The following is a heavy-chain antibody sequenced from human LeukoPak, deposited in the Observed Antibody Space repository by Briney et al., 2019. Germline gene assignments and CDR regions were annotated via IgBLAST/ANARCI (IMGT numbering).Heavy chain of an antibody. CDR2: IRYDGSNK. V-gene: IGHV3-30*02. J-gene: IGHJ5*02. D-gene: IGHD2-15*01. CDR1: GFTFSSYG. Sequence: GGSLRLSCAASGFTFSSYGMHWVRQAPGKGLEWVAFIRYDGSNKYYADSVKGRFTISRDNSKNTLYLQMNSLRAEDTAVYYCARARQKLLNNWFDPWGQGTLVTVSS. CDR3: ARARQKLLNNWFDP.